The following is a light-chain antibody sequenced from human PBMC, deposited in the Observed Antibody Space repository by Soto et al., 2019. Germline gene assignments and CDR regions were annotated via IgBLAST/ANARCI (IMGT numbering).Light chain of an antibody. Sequence: QSALNQPRSVSGSPGQSVTISCTGTSSDVGGYNYVSWYQQHPGKAPKLMIYDVSKRPSGVPDRFSGSKSGNTASLTISGLQAEDEADYYCCSYAGSYTEVFGTGTKVTVL. J-gene: IGLJ1*01. CDR2: DVS. V-gene: IGLV2-11*01. CDR3: CSYAGSYTEV. CDR1: SSDVGGYNY.